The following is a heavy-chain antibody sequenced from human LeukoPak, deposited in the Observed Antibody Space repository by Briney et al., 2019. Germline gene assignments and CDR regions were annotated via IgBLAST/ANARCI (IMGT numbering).Heavy chain of an antibody. D-gene: IGHD4-17*01. CDR3: ARDGRTYGDGFDT. V-gene: IGHV3-48*03. J-gene: IGHJ3*02. CDR2: ISSSGSTI. CDR1: GFTFSSYE. Sequence: GGSLRLSCAASGFTFSSYEMNWVRQAPGKGLEWVSYISSSGSTIYYADSVKGRFTISRDNAKNSLCLQMDSLRGEDTAVYYCARDGRTYGDGFDTWGHGTMVSVSS.